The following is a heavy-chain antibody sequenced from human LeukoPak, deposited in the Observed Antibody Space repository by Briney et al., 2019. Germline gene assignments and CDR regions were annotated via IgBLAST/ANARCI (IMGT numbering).Heavy chain of an antibody. V-gene: IGHV3-13*01. CDR1: GFTFSSYD. Sequence: GGSLRLSCAASGFTFSSYDMHWVRQTEGKGLEWVSAIGTAGDTYYSGSVKGRFTISRENAKNSLYLQMNSLRAGDTAAYYCARDRHSSVDYWGQGTLVTVSS. CDR3: ARDRHSSVDY. D-gene: IGHD3-22*01. CDR2: IGTAGDT. J-gene: IGHJ4*02.